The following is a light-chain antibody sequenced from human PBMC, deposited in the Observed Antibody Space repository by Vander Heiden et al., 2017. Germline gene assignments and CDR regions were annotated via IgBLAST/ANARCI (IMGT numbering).Light chain of an antibody. J-gene: IGLJ3*02. CDR1: SSDVGSYNL. CDR2: EVT. CDR3: CSYAGSTTFVV. Sequence: QSALTPPASVSGSPGQSITISCTRTSSDVGSYNLVSWYQHHPGKAPKLMIYEVTNRPSGISNRFSGSKSGTTASLTISGLQAEDEADYYCCSYAGSTTFVVFGGGTKLTVL. V-gene: IGLV2-23*02.